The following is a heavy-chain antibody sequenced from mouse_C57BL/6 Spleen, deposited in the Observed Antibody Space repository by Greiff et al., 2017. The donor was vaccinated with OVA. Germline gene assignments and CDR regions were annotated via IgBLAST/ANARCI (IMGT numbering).Heavy chain of an antibody. V-gene: IGHV5-17*01. D-gene: IGHD2-4*01. Sequence: EVMLVESGGGLVKPGGSLKLSCAASGFTFSDYGMHWVRQAPEKGLEWVAYISSGSSTIYYADTVKGRFTISRDNAKNTLFLQMTSLRSEDTAMYYCARKNDYDGDAMDYWGQGTSVTVSS. CDR2: ISSGSSTI. CDR1: GFTFSDYG. J-gene: IGHJ4*01. CDR3: ARKNDYDGDAMDY.